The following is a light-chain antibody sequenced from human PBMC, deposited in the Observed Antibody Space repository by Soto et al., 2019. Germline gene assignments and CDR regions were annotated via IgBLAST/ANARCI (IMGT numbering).Light chain of an antibody. CDR1: QSVSSN. V-gene: IGKV3-15*01. Sequence: EIVMTQSPATLSVSPGERATLSCRASQSVSSNLAWYQQKPGQAPRLLIYGASTRATGIPARFSGSGSGTEFTLTISSLQSEDFAVYYGQQYNNWPPWYTFGQGTKLEIK. CDR2: GAS. J-gene: IGKJ2*01. CDR3: QQYNNWPPWYT.